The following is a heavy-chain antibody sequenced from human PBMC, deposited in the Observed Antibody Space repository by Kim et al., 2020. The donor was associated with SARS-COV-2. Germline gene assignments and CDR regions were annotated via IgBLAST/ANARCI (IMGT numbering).Heavy chain of an antibody. CDR3: AREIVSYYGMDV. Sequence: GGSLRLSCAASGFTFSSYAMHWVRQAPGKGLEWVAVISYDGSNKYYADSVKGRFTISRDNSKNTLYLQMNSLRAEDTAEYYCAREIVSYYGMDVWGQGTT. CDR1: GFTFSSYA. D-gene: IGHD1-26*01. J-gene: IGHJ6*02. V-gene: IGHV3-30-3*01. CDR2: ISYDGSNK.